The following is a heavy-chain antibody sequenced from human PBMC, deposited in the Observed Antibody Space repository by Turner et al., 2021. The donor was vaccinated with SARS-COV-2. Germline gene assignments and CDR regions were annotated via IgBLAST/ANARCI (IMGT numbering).Heavy chain of an antibody. Sequence: QVQLVQSGAEVKKPGASVKVSCKASGYTFHSYGISWVRQAPGQGLEWMGWISVYNSNTNYAQRLQGRVTMTTDTSTSTVYMELRSLRSDDTAVYYCARLRYYGSGSYLALPDYGMDVWGQGTTVTVSS. V-gene: IGHV1-18*01. D-gene: IGHD3-10*01. CDR1: GYTFHSYG. CDR3: ARLRYYGSGSYLALPDYGMDV. CDR2: ISVYNSNT. J-gene: IGHJ6*02.